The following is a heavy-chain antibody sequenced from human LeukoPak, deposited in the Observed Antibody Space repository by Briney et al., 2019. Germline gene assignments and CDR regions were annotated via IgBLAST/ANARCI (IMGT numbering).Heavy chain of an antibody. CDR2: MNPNSGNT. D-gene: IGHD3-22*01. CDR3: ARDHCVSSGPCYDLSNAFDI. J-gene: IGHJ3*02. V-gene: IGHV1-8*03. Sequence: ASVKVSCKASGYTFTNYDINWVRQATGQGLEWRGYMNPNSGNTGYAQKFQDRVTITSDTSISTAYMELSSLRSDDTAMYYCARDHCVSSGPCYDLSNAFDIWGQGTMVTVSS. CDR1: GYTFTNYD.